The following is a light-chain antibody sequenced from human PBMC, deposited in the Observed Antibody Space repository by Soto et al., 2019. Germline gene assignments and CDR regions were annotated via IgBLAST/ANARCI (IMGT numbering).Light chain of an antibody. CDR2: KAS. CDR1: QSISSW. J-gene: IGKJ4*01. V-gene: IGKV1-5*03. CDR3: NQYNSYSPVT. Sequence: DIQMTQSPSTLSASVGDRVTITCRASQSISSWLAWYQQKPGKAPKLLIYKASSLESGVPSRFSGSGSETALTLTISSPQPDEFATYYCNQYNSYSPVTFGGGTKVEIK.